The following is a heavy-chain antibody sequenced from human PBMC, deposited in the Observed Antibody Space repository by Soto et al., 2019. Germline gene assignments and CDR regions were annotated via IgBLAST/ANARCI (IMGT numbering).Heavy chain of an antibody. V-gene: IGHV1-8*01. CDR1: GYTFTSYD. CDR3: AREGRDIYGFDY. D-gene: IGHD5-18*01. Sequence: QVQLVQSGAEVKKPGASVKVSCKASGYTFTSYDINWVRQATGQGLECMGWMNPNSDNTGYAQKFQRRVTMTRNTSISTAYMALSSLRAEDTAAYYCAREGRDIYGFDYWGQGTLVTVSS. J-gene: IGHJ4*02. CDR2: MNPNSDNT.